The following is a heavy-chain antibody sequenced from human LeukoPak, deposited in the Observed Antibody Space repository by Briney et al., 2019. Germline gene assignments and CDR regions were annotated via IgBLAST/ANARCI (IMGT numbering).Heavy chain of an antibody. CDR1: GFTFSSYA. CDR2: ISYGGSNK. J-gene: IGHJ4*02. CDR3: ARDSGYDSLDY. D-gene: IGHD5-12*01. Sequence: GGSLRLSCASSGFTFSSYAMHWVRQAPGKGLEWVAVISYGGSNKYYADSVKGRFTISRDNSKNTLYLQMNSLRAEDTAVYYCARDSGYDSLDYWGQGTLVSVSS. V-gene: IGHV3-30-3*01.